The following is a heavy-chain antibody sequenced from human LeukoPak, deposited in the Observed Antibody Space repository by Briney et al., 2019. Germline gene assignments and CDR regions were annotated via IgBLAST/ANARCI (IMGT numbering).Heavy chain of an antibody. Sequence: SETLSLTCAVYGGSFSNYYWNWIRQTPGKGLEWLGEINDRGRANYNPSLMSRVTVSVDTSKNQFSLRLTSVTATDTAIYYCARRWNYGRNYYIDVWGKGATVSVFS. J-gene: IGHJ6*03. V-gene: IGHV4-34*01. CDR2: INDRGRA. D-gene: IGHD1-7*01. CDR1: GGSFSNYY. CDR3: ARRWNYGRNYYIDV.